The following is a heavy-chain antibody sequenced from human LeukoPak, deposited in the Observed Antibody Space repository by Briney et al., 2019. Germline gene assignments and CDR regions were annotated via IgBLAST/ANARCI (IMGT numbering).Heavy chain of an antibody. CDR2: IIPIFGTA. J-gene: IGHJ4*02. Sequence: SVKVSCKASGGTFSSYAISWVRQAPGQGLEWMGGIIPIFGTANYAQKFQGRVTITADESTSTAYMELSSLRSEDTAVYYCARDRAACGVGDQSDYWGQGTLVTVSS. CDR1: GGTFSSYA. V-gene: IGHV1-69*13. CDR3: ARDRAACGVGDQSDY. D-gene: IGHD2-21*01.